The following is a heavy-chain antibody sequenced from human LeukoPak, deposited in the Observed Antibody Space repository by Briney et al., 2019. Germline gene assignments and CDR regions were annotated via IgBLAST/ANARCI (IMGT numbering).Heavy chain of an antibody. CDR2: IYYSGSA. D-gene: IGHD4-11*01. J-gene: IGHJ4*02. Sequence: SETLSLTCSVSGGSISSYYWSWIRQPPGKGLEWIGYIYYSGSANYNPSLKSRVTISVDTSKNQFSLKLSSVTAADTAVYYCARLGPTTVTTFLDYWGQGTLVTVSS. V-gene: IGHV4-59*08. CDR3: ARLGPTTVTTFLDY. CDR1: GGSISSYY.